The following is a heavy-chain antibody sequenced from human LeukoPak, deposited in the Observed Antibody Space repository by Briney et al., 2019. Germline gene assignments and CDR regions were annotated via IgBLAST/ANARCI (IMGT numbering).Heavy chain of an antibody. D-gene: IGHD4-17*01. V-gene: IGHV4-34*01. CDR3: ARGHDYGDYYDY. CDR2: INHSGST. CDR1: GGSFSGCY. J-gene: IGHJ4*02. Sequence: PSETLSLTCAVYGGSFSGCYWSWIRQPPGKGLEWIGEINHSGSTNYNPSLKSRVTISVDTSKNQFSLKLSSVTAADTAVYYFARGHDYGDYYDYWGQGTLVTVFS.